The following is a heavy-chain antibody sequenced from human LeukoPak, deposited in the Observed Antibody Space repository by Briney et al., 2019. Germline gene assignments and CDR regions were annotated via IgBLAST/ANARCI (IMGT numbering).Heavy chain of an antibody. CDR3: AKKGATTGDFDY. CDR2: ISGSGKNI. V-gene: IGHV3-21*01. D-gene: IGHD1-26*01. Sequence: GGSLRLSCAASGFSFSSYSLNWVRQAPGKGLERVSSISGSGKNIYYADSVKGRFIISRDNAKNSLYLQMNSLRVEDTAVYYCAKKGATTGDFDYWGQGTLVTVSS. CDR1: GFSFSSYS. J-gene: IGHJ4*02.